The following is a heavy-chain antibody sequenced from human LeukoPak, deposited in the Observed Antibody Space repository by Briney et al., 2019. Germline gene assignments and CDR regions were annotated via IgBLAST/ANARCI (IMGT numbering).Heavy chain of an antibody. J-gene: IGHJ4*02. Sequence: GGSLRLSCAASGFTFSSYGMHWVRQAPGKGLEWVSFFYRGDSTYYAESVRGRFTISRDNSKNTLYLLMNSLIPEDTAVYYCAREVVSSPSYFDSWGQGTLVTVSS. CDR1: GFTFSSYG. CDR2: FYRGDST. D-gene: IGHD2-15*01. V-gene: IGHV3-53*01. CDR3: AREVVSSPSYFDS.